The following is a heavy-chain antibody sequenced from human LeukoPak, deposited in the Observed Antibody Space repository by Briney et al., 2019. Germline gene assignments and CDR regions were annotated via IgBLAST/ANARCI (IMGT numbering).Heavy chain of an antibody. J-gene: IGHJ5*02. CDR1: GGSISSYY. Sequence: SETLSLTCTVSGGSISSYYWSWIRQPPGKGLEWIGYIYYSGSTNYNPSLKSRVTISVDTSKNQFSLKLSSVTAADTAVYYCARQELLWLGEQNVWWFDPWGQGTLVTVSS. D-gene: IGHD3-10*01. CDR2: IYYSGST. V-gene: IGHV4-59*08. CDR3: ARQELLWLGEQNVWWFDP.